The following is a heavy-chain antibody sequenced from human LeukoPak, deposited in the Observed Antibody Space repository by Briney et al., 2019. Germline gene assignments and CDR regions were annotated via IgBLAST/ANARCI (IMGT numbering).Heavy chain of an antibody. CDR2: IIGSGGNT. CDR1: GLTFSSSA. D-gene: IGHD2-2*01. J-gene: IGHJ4*02. V-gene: IGHV3-23*01. Sequence: GGSLRLSCAASGLTFSSSAMSWVRQAPGKGLEWVSFIIGSGGNTYYPDPVKGRFTISRDNYKNTLYLQMNSLRAEDTAIYYCAKGHCSSTSCYQIYFDYWGQGTLVTVSS. CDR3: AKGHCSSTSCYQIYFDY.